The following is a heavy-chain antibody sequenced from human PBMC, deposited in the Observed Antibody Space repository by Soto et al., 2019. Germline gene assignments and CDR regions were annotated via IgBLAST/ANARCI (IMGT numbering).Heavy chain of an antibody. J-gene: IGHJ4*02. CDR3: ARKGSGDSALDY. CDR1: GFSLSTSGVG. V-gene: IGHV2-5*02. Sequence: QITLKESGPTLVKPTQTLTLTCTLSGFSLSTSGVGVGWIRQSPGKALEWLAVIYWADGKHYSPTLERRLTITKDTSEGEVVLTMTNMDPVDTATYYCARKGSGDSALDYWGQGILVTVSS. D-gene: IGHD4-17*01. CDR2: IYWADGK.